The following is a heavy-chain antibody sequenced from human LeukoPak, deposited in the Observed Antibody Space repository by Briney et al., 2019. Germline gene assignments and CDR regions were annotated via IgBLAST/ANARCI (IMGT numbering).Heavy chain of an antibody. Sequence: HPGGSLRLSCAASGFTFSNYWMTWVRQAPGKGLEWVANIKEDGSEIFYVDSVKGRFTISRDSSKNTLYLQMNSLRAEDTAVYYCAKVSGGGLYYDGMDVWGQGTTVTVSS. CDR2: IKEDGSEI. CDR3: AKVSGGGLYYDGMDV. D-gene: IGHD1-14*01. V-gene: IGHV3-7*03. J-gene: IGHJ6*02. CDR1: GFTFSNYW.